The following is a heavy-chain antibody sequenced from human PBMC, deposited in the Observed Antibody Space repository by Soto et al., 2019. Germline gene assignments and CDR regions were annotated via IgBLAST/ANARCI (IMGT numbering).Heavy chain of an antibody. J-gene: IGHJ4*02. D-gene: IGHD6-13*01. V-gene: IGHV2-5*02. Sequence: GPTLVNPTQTLTLTCTFSGFSLSTSGVCVVLIRQPPGKALEWLALIYWDDDKRYSPSLKSRITITKDTSKNQVVLKMTNMDPVDTATYYCEHRPRSSSWYWGIDSWGQGTLVTVSS. CDR2: IYWDDDK. CDR1: GFSLSTSGVC. CDR3: EHRPRSSSWYWGIDS.